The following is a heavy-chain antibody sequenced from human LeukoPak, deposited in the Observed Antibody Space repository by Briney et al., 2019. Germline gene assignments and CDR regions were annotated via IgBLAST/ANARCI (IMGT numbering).Heavy chain of an antibody. V-gene: IGHV1-69*06. Sequence: ASVKVSCKASGGTFSSYAISWVRQAPGQGLEWMGGIIPIFGTANYAQKFQGRVTMTEDTSTDTAYMELSSLRSEDTAVYYCAGLGIYFDYWGQGTLVTVSS. D-gene: IGHD1-14*01. CDR3: AGLGIYFDY. CDR1: GGTFSSYA. J-gene: IGHJ4*02. CDR2: IIPIFGTA.